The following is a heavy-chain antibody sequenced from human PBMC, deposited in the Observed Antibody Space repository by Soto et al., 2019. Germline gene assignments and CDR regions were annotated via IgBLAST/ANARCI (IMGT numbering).Heavy chain of an antibody. V-gene: IGHV4-39*01. CDR1: GDSIISDKDY. J-gene: IGHJ4*02. Sequence: SETLSLTCSVSGDSIISDKDYWSWIRQPPGKGLEWIGSIYFRGNTYYNPSLQTRVTISLDKSKSQFSLKLNSVTAADSAVYFCARLEGLATISYYFDFWGQGALVTVSS. D-gene: IGHD3-9*01. CDR3: ARLEGLATISYYFDF. CDR2: IYFRGNT.